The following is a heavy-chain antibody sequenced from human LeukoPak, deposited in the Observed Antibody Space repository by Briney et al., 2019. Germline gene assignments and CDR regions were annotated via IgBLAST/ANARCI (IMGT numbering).Heavy chain of an antibody. CDR2: IYTSGST. Sequence: PSETLSLTCTVSGGSISSGSYYWSWIRQPAGKGLEWIGRIYTSGSTNYNPSLKSRVTISVDTSKNQFSLKLNSVTAADTAVYYCAREEYSSGRDYWGQGTLVTVSS. J-gene: IGHJ4*02. CDR1: GGSISSGSYY. V-gene: IGHV4-61*02. CDR3: AREEYSSGRDY. D-gene: IGHD6-19*01.